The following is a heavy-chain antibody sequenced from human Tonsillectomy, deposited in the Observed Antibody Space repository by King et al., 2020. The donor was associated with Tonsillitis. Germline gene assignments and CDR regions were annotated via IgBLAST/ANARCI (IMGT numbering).Heavy chain of an antibody. Sequence: VQLVESGGGLVKPGGSLRLSCAASGFTFSSYSMNWVRQAPGKGLEWVSSISSSSSYIYYADSVKGRFNISRDNAKNSLYLQMNSLRAEDTAVYYCARVGAGMDAFDIWGQGTMVTVSS. CDR3: ARVGAGMDAFDI. J-gene: IGHJ3*02. V-gene: IGHV3-21*01. CDR2: ISSSSSYI. D-gene: IGHD6-19*01. CDR1: GFTFSSYS.